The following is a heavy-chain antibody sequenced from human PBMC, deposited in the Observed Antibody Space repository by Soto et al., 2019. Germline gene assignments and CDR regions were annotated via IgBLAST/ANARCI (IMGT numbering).Heavy chain of an antibody. CDR3: AREYCSSTSCLNWFDP. CDR1: GFTFSGYS. V-gene: IGHV3-48*01. D-gene: IGHD2-2*01. CDR2: ISSSSSTI. J-gene: IGHJ5*02. Sequence: GGYLRLSCAASGFTFSGYSMNWVRQAPGKGLERVSYISSSSSTIYYADSVKGRFTISRDNAKNSLYLQMNSLRAEDTAVYYCAREYCSSTSCLNWFDPWGQGTLVTVSS.